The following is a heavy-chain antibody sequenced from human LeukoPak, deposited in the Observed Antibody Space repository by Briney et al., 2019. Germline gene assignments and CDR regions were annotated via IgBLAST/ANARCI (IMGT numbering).Heavy chain of an antibody. CDR2: IYTSGST. D-gene: IGHD1-26*01. CDR3: ARHEYSGSYYGLSWFDP. V-gene: IGHV4-4*07. J-gene: IGHJ5*02. CDR1: GGSISSYY. Sequence: SETLSLTCTVSGGSISSYYWSWIRQPAGKGLEWIGRIYTSGSTNYNPSLKSRVTISVDTSKNQFSLKLSSVTAADTAVYYCARHEYSGSYYGLSWFDPWGQGTLVTVSS.